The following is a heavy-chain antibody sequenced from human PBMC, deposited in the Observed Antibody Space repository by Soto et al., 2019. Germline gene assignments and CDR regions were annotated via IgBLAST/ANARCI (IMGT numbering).Heavy chain of an antibody. CDR1: GFTFSSYG. V-gene: IGHV3-33*01. CDR2: IWYDGSNK. CDR3: ARDGYCSGGSCYSVPVFDY. Sequence: QVQLVESGGGVVQPGRSLRLSCAASGFTFSSYGMHWVRQAPGKELEWVAVIWYDGSNKYYADSVKSRFTISRDNSKNTLYLQMNSLRAEDTAVYYCARDGYCSGGSCYSVPVFDYWGQGTLVTVSS. J-gene: IGHJ4*02. D-gene: IGHD2-15*01.